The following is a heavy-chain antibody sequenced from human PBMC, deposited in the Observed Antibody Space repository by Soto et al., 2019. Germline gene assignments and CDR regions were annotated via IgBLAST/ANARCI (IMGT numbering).Heavy chain of an antibody. CDR2: IYNSGST. CDR3: ARAKGRSFFDY. J-gene: IGHJ4*02. V-gene: IGHV4-31*03. D-gene: IGHD3-10*01. CDR1: GGSISSGGYY. Sequence: QVQLQESGPGLVKPSQTLSLICTVSGGSISSGGYYWSWIRQRPGKGLEWIGYIYNSGSTYYSSSLKSRLNISGDTSKNQFSLKLISVTAADSAVYYCARAKGRSFFDYWGQGTLVTVSS.